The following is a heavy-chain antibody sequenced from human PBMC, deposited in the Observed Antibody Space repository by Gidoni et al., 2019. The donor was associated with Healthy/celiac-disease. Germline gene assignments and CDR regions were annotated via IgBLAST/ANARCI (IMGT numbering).Heavy chain of an antibody. CDR3: ARVGSTAMGYWYFDL. D-gene: IGHD5-18*01. CDR2: IYPSGST. V-gene: IGHV4-61*02. J-gene: IGHJ2*01. Sequence: SWIRQPAGKGLEWIGRIYPSGSTNYNPSLKSRVTISVDTSKNQFSLKLSSVTAADTAVYYCARVGSTAMGYWYFDLWGRGTLVTVSS.